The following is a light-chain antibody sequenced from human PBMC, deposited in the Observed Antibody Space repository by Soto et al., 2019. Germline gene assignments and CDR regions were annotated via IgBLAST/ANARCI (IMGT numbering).Light chain of an antibody. J-gene: IGKJ4*01. CDR1: QSVSSN. Sequence: EIVMTQSPATLSVSPVERATLSCRASQSVSSNLAWYQQKPGQAPRLLIYGASTRATDMPGRFSGRGAGAEFTLTISSLQSEDFAVYYCQQYGSSPLTFGGGTKVDIK. CDR2: GAS. CDR3: QQYGSSPLT. V-gene: IGKV3-15*01.